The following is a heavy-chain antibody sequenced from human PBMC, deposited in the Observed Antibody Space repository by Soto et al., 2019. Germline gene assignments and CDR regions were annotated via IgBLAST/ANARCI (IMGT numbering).Heavy chain of an antibody. D-gene: IGHD2-15*01. CDR2: IYYDGST. V-gene: IGHV4-31*03. J-gene: IGHJ4*02. CDR3: ARRDIVVVVAAIDY. Sequence: PSETLSLTCTVSGGSINSGGYYWNWIRQHPGKDLEWIGYIYYDGSTYYNPSLQTRINISADASKNQFSLKLSSVTAADTAVYYCARRDIVVVVAAIDYWGQGTLVTVSS. CDR1: GGSINSGGYY.